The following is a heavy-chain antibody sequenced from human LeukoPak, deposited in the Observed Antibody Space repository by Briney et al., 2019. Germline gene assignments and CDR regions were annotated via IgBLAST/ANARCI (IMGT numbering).Heavy chain of an antibody. V-gene: IGHV3-21*01. Sequence: GRSLRLSCAASGFTFDDYAMHWVRQAPGKGLEWVSSISSSSSYIYYADSVEGRFTISRDNAKNSLYLQMNSLRAEDTAVYYCARLYSSSWSSYYSYYYMDIWGKGTTVTISS. CDR2: ISSSSSYI. J-gene: IGHJ6*03. CDR1: GFTFDDYA. D-gene: IGHD6-13*01. CDR3: ARLYSSSWSSYYSYYYMDI.